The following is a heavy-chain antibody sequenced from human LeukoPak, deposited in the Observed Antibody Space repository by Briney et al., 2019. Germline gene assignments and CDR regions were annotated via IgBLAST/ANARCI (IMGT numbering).Heavy chain of an antibody. J-gene: IGHJ4*02. Sequence: ASVKVSCKASGYTFTSYDINWVRQATGQGLEWMGWMNPNSGNTGYAQKFQGRVTMTRNTSISTAYMELSSLRSEDTAVYYCARVGTGGGRITMVRGSQIDYWGQGTLVTVSS. D-gene: IGHD3-10*01. CDR2: MNPNSGNT. CDR1: GYTFTSYD. CDR3: ARVGTGGGRITMVRGSQIDY. V-gene: IGHV1-8*01.